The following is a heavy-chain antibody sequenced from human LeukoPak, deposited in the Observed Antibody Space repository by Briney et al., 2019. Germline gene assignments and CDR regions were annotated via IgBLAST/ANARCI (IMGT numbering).Heavy chain of an antibody. D-gene: IGHD3-10*01. J-gene: IGHJ4*02. CDR2: IKSKTDGGTT. Sequence: PGGSLRLSCAASGFTFSNAWMSWVRQAPGKGLEWVGRIKSKTDGGTTDYAAPVKGRFTISRDDSKNTLYLQMNSLKTEDTAVYYCTTDSTYLRLGELLSNSYYFDYWGQGTLVTVSS. CDR1: GFTFSNAW. V-gene: IGHV3-15*01. CDR3: TTDSTYLRLGELLSNSYYFDY.